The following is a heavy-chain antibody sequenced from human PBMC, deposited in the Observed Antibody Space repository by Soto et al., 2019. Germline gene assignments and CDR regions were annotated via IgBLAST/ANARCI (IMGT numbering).Heavy chain of an antibody. V-gene: IGHV6-1*01. J-gene: IGHJ6*02. CDR1: GDSVSSNSAA. CDR2: TYYRSKWYN. CDR3: ARATRIAARPGYYYYCGMDV. Sequence: PSQTLSXTCAISGDSVSSNSAAWNWIRQSPSRGLEWLGRTYYRSKWYNDYAVSVKSRITINPDTSKNQFSLQLNSVTPEDTAVYYCARATRIAARPGYYYYCGMDVWGQGTTVTVSS. D-gene: IGHD6-6*01.